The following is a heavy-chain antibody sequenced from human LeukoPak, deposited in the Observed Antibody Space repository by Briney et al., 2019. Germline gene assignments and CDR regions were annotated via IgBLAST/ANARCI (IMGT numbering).Heavy chain of an antibody. D-gene: IGHD1-26*01. CDR1: GGSFSGYY. CDR2: INHSGST. CDR3: ARLGRDLELKYFSL. J-gene: IGHJ4*02. Sequence: SGTLSLTCAVYGGSFSGYYWSWIRQPPGKGLEWIGEINHSGSTNYNPSLKSRVTISVDTSKNQFSLKLSSVTATDTAVYYCARLGRDLELKYFSLWGQGSLVTVSS. V-gene: IGHV4-34*01.